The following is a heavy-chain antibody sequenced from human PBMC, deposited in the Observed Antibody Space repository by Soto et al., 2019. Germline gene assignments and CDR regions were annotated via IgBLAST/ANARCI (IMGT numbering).Heavy chain of an antibody. CDR2: LYYSGSI. D-gene: IGHD2-15*01. V-gene: IGHV4-59*01. CDR3: ARGYVNAAFHI. J-gene: IGHJ3*02. CDR1: GASISRYN. Sequence: QVLLQESGPLLLKSSETLSLTCTVSGASISRYNWAWIRRPPGKGPEWLGYLYYSGSIDYNPSLKSRVTITVAPSRNQFSLKLRSVTSADTAVYYCARGYVNAAFHIWGQGTMVTVSS.